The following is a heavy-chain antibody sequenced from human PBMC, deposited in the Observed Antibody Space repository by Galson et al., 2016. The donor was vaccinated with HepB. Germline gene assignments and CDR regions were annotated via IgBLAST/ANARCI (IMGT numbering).Heavy chain of an antibody. Sequence: CAISGDSVSSNSAAWTWIRQSSLRGLEWLGRTYYRSKWYNDYAVSVKSRISIHPDTSKNQFSLQLNSVTPEDTAVYYCARVRCSTFRSQNWFDPWGQGTLVTVSS. CDR2: TYYRSKWYN. CDR3: ARVRCSTFRSQNWFDP. D-gene: IGHD2/OR15-2a*01. J-gene: IGHJ5*02. V-gene: IGHV6-1*01. CDR1: GDSVSSNSAA.